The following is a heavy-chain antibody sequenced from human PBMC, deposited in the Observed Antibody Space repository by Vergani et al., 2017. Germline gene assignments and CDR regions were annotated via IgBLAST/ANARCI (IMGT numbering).Heavy chain of an antibody. CDR3: ARHLFGYNPFDY. CDR1: GGSISSSSYY. D-gene: IGHD5-24*01. V-gene: IGHV4-39*01. J-gene: IGHJ4*02. Sequence: QLLLPESGPGVVKPSETLSLTCTVSGGSISSSSYYWGWIRQPPGKGLEWIGSIYYSGSTYYNPSLKSRVTISVDTSKNQFSLKLSSVTAADTAVYYCARHLFGYNPFDYWGQGTLVTVSS. CDR2: IYYSGST.